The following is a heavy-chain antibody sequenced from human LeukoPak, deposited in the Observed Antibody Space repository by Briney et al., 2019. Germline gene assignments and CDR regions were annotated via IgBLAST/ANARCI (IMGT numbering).Heavy chain of an antibody. J-gene: IGHJ3*02. Sequence: GGSLRVSYEASGFTFSAYAMTWVRQARGKGLECVSSISSGGTYIYYADSVKGRFTISRDNTKHSLYLQMNSLRAEDTAVYYCTREGVDVFDIWGQGTMVTVSS. CDR1: GFTFSAYA. D-gene: IGHD3-10*01. CDR2: ISSGGTYI. V-gene: IGHV3-21*01. CDR3: TREGVDVFDI.